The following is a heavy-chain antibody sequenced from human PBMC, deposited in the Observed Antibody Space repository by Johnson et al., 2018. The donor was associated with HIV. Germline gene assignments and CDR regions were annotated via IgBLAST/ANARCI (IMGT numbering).Heavy chain of an antibody. CDR1: GFTFSDYY. J-gene: IGHJ3*02. CDR2: ISSSGSTI. V-gene: IGHV3-11*04. Sequence: VQLVESGGGLVKPGGSLRLSCAASGFTFSDYYMSWIRQAPGKGLEWVSYISSSGSTIYYADSVKGRVTIPRDNAKNSLYLQMNSLGAEDTAVYYCARAAYCGGDCYSGSRLDAFDIWGQGTMVTVSS. D-gene: IGHD2-21*02. CDR3: ARAAYCGGDCYSGSRLDAFDI.